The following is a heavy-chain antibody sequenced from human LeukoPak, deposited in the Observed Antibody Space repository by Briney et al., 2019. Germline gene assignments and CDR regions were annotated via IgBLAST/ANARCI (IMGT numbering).Heavy chain of an antibody. CDR1: GYTSTSYG. Sequence: ASVKVSCKASGYTSTSYGISWVRQAPGQGLEWMGWISAYNGNTNYAQKLQGRVTMTTDTSTSTAYMELRSLRSDDTAVYFCAAQYYYDSSGYYYWGQGTLVTVSS. CDR3: AAQYYYDSSGYYY. V-gene: IGHV1-18*01. CDR2: ISAYNGNT. J-gene: IGHJ4*02. D-gene: IGHD3-22*01.